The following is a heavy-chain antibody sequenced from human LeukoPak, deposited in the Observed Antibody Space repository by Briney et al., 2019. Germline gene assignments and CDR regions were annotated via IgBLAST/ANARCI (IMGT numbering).Heavy chain of an antibody. V-gene: IGHV3-7*03. Sequence: GGSLRLSRAASGFTFSRYWMTWVRQAPGKGLEWVASINEDGSGKHYVDSVKGRFTISRDNAQKSVYLEMNSLRAEDTAVYYCARAVTSTEGYWGQGTLVTVSS. D-gene: IGHD4-17*01. CDR1: GFTFSRYW. CDR2: INEDGSGK. J-gene: IGHJ4*02. CDR3: ARAVTSTEGY.